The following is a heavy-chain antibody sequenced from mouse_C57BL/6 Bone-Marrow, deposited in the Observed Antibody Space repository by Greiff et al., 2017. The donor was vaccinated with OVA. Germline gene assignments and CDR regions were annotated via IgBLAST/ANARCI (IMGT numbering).Heavy chain of an antibody. Sequence: VQLQQSGAELVRPGTSVKVSCKASGYAFTNYLIEWVKQRPGQGLEWIGVINPGSGGTNYNEKFKGKATLTADKSSSTAYMQLSSLGCEESAVYFCARAGGGENYFDYWGQGTTLTVSS. CDR3: ARAGGGENYFDY. V-gene: IGHV1-54*01. CDR2: INPGSGGT. CDR1: GYAFTNYL. J-gene: IGHJ2*01.